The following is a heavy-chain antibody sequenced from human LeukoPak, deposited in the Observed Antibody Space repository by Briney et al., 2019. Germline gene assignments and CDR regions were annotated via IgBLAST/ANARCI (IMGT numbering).Heavy chain of an antibody. V-gene: IGHV1-69*04. Sequence: SVKVSCKASGGTFSSYAISWVRQAPGQGLEWMGRIIPILGIANYAQKFQGRVTITADKSTSTAYMELSSLRSEDTVVYYCARGAWQTSYYYYGMDVWGQGTTVTVSS. CDR2: IIPILGIA. CDR3: ARGAWQTSYYYYGMDV. J-gene: IGHJ6*02. CDR1: GGTFSSYA.